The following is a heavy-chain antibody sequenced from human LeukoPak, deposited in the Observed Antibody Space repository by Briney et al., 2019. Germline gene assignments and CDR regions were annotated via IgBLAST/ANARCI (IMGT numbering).Heavy chain of an antibody. V-gene: IGHV4-61*02. CDR3: ARAFTAGGADYFDY. CDR1: GGSISSGSYY. J-gene: IGHJ4*02. Sequence: SETLSLTCTVSGGSISSGSYYWSWIRQPAGKGLEWIGRIYPTGSTNYNPSLKSRLTMSVDTSKNQFSLKLSSVTAADTAVYYCARAFTAGGADYFDYWGQGTLVTVSS. CDR2: IYPTGST. D-gene: IGHD2-8*02.